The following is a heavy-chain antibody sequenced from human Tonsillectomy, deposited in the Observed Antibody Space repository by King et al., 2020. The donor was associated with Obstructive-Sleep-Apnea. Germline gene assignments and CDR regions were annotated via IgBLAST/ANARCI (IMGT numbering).Heavy chain of an antibody. CDR2: ISSSSSTI. V-gene: IGHV3-48*04. Sequence: VQLVESGGGLVQPGGSLRLSCAASGFTFSSYSMNWVRQAPGKGLEWVSYISSSSSTIYYADSVKGRFTISRDNAKNSLDLQMNSLRAEDTAVYYCARGPGDTAVLGGWTLDYWGQGTLVTVSS. D-gene: IGHD5-18*01. CDR1: GFTFSSYS. J-gene: IGHJ4*02. CDR3: ARGPGDTAVLGGWTLDY.